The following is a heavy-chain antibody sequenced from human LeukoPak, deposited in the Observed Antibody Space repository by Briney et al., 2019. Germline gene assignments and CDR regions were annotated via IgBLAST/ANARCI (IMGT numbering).Heavy chain of an antibody. CDR2: IGGSGSST. J-gene: IGHJ4*01. V-gene: IGHV3-23*01. CDR3: AKGVDDYFFGY. Sequence: PGGSLRLSCAASGFTFNTYAMSWVRQAPGKGLERVSGIGGSGSSTYYAESVKGRFTISRDNSKNTLYLQMNSLRAEDTAAYYCAKGVDDYFFGYWGQEPWSPSPQ. D-gene: IGHD2-21*02. CDR1: GFTFNTYA.